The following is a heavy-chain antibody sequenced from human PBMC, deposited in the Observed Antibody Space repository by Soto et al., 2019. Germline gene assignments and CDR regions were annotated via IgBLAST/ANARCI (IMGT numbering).Heavy chain of an antibody. V-gene: IGHV3-53*01. D-gene: IGHD5-18*01. Sequence: EVQLVESGGGLIQPGGSLRLSCAASGFTVSSNYMSWVRQAPGKGLEWVSVIYSGGSTYYADSVKGRFTISRDNSKNTLYLQMNSPRAEDTAVYYCASPNVDTAMVPSFWGQGTLVTVSS. CDR1: GFTVSSNY. J-gene: IGHJ4*02. CDR3: ASPNVDTAMVPSF. CDR2: IYSGGST.